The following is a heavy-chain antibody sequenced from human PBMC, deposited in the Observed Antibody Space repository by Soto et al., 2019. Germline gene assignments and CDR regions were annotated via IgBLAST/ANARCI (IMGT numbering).Heavy chain of an antibody. CDR2: ISYDGSNK. Sequence: VQLVESGGGVVQPGRSLRLSCAASGFTFSSYAMHWVRQAPGKGLEWVAVISYDGSNKYYADYLKGRFTITRDNSKNTLNLQMNSMRAEDTAVYYCAIDDSSGYFLNYWGQGTLVTVSS. J-gene: IGHJ4*02. V-gene: IGHV3-30-3*01. CDR1: GFTFSSYA. CDR3: AIDDSSGYFLNY. D-gene: IGHD3-22*01.